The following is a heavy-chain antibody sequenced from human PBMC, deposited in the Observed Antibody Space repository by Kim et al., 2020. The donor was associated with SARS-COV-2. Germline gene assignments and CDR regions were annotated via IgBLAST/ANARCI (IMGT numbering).Heavy chain of an antibody. V-gene: IGHV4-61*01. D-gene: IGHD6-13*01. Sequence: SETLSLTCTVSGGSVSSGSYYWSWIRQPPGKGLEWIGYIYYSGSTNYNPSLKSRVTISVNTSKNQFSLKLSSVTAADTAVYYCARESRGSSSWYSPQGPTTHFQWGQGTLVTVSS. CDR3: ARESRGSSSWYSPQGPTTHFQ. CDR2: IYYSGST. J-gene: IGHJ4*02. CDR1: GGSVSSGSYY.